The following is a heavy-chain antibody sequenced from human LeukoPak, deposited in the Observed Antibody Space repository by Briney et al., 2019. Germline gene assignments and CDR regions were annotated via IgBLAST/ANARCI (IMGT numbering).Heavy chain of an antibody. CDR2: FDPEDGET. Sequence: GASVKVSCKVSGHTLTELSMHWVRQAPGKGLEWMGGFDPEDGETIYAQKFQGRVTMTEDTSTDTAYMELSSLRSEDTAVYYCATDFLGYYDASSGPYPFDYWSQGTLVTVSS. J-gene: IGHJ4*02. CDR3: ATDFLGYYDASSGPYPFDY. V-gene: IGHV1-24*01. D-gene: IGHD3-22*01. CDR1: GHTLTELS.